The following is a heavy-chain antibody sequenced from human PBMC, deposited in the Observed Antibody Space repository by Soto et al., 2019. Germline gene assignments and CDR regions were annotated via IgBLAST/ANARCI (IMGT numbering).Heavy chain of an antibody. V-gene: IGHV3-23*01. Sequence: EVQVLESGGGLVQPGGSLRLSCAASGFTFSNYAMSWVRQAPGKGLEWVSAISGSGGSTFYADSVKGRFTISRDNSKNTLYLQMNSLRAEDTALYYCAKKEVATIDWGQGTLVTVSS. CDR2: ISGSGGST. CDR1: GFTFSNYA. CDR3: AKKEVATID. J-gene: IGHJ4*02. D-gene: IGHD5-12*01.